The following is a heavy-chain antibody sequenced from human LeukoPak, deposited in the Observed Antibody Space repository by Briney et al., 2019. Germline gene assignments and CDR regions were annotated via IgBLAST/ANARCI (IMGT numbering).Heavy chain of an antibody. V-gene: IGHV1-69*04. J-gene: IGHJ4*02. CDR2: IIPILGIA. D-gene: IGHD6-19*01. Sequence: SVKVSCKASGGTFSSYAISWVRQAPGQGLEWMGRIIPILGIANYAQKFQGRVTITADKSTSTAYMELSSLRSEDTAVYYCAGGGSSGPFDYWGQGTLVTVSS. CDR1: GGTFSSYA. CDR3: AGGGSSGPFDY.